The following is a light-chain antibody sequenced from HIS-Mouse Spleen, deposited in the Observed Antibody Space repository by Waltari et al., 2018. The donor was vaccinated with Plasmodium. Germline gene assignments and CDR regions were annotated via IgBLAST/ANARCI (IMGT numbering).Light chain of an antibody. V-gene: IGKV1-39*01. Sequence: DIQMTQSPSSLSASVGDRVTITCRASQSISSYLNWYQQKPGKAPKLLIYAASSLKSGVPSRFSGSGSRTDFTLTISSLQPEDVATYYCQQSYSTWTFGQGTKVEIK. CDR3: QQSYSTWT. J-gene: IGKJ1*01. CDR2: AAS. CDR1: QSISSY.